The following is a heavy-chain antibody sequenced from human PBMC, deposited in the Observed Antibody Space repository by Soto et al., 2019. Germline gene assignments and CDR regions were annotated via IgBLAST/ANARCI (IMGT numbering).Heavy chain of an antibody. Sequence: GGSLRLSCAASGFTVSSNYMSWVRQAPGKGLEWVSIISGSGDTTFYADSVKGRFTISRDNSKNTLYLQMNSLRAEDTALYHWAKVSPAINWNDFDDWGQGTPGTVSS. CDR3: AKVSPAINWNDFDD. V-gene: IGHV3-23*01. D-gene: IGHD1-1*01. CDR2: ISGSGDTT. CDR1: GFTVSSNY. J-gene: IGHJ4*02.